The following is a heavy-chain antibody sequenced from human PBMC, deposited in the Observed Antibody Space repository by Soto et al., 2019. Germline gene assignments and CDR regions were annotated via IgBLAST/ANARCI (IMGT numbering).Heavy chain of an antibody. Sequence: RKISCKGSGYSFTSYWIGWVRQMPGKGLEWMGIIYPGDSDTRYSPSFQGQVTISADKSISTAYLQWSSLKASDTAMYYCARARAARAFYYYYGMDVWRQGTTVTVSS. CDR1: GYSFTSYW. J-gene: IGHJ6*02. D-gene: IGHD6-6*01. CDR3: ARARAARAFYYYYGMDV. CDR2: IYPGDSDT. V-gene: IGHV5-51*01.